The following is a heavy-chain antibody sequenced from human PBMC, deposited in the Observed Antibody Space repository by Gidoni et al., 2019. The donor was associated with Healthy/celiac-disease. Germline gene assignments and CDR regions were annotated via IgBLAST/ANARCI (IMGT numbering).Heavy chain of an antibody. CDR2: IYYSGST. J-gene: IGHJ4*02. Sequence: QVQLQESGPGLVKPSETLSLTCTASGGSVSSGSYYWSWIRQPPGKGLEWIGYIYYSGSTNYNPSLKSRVTISVDTSKNQFSLKLSSVTAADTAVYYCAREMYYDSSPDYWGQGTLVTVSS. D-gene: IGHD3-22*01. V-gene: IGHV4-61*01. CDR3: AREMYYDSSPDY. CDR1: GGSVSSGSYY.